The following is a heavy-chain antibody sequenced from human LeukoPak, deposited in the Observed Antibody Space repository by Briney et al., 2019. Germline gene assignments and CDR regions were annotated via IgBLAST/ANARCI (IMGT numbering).Heavy chain of an antibody. CDR2: LYYSGKT. CDR3: ARRLGVNSSSWYGKWYYFDY. Sequence: SETLSLTCIISGGSISSSTYYWGWIRQPPGKGLEWIGTLYYSGKTYYNPSLKSRVTISIDTPKNQFSLRLSSVTAADTAVYYCARRLGVNSSSWYGKWYYFDYWGQGTLVTVSS. D-gene: IGHD6-13*01. CDR1: GGSISSSTYY. J-gene: IGHJ4*02. V-gene: IGHV4-39*07.